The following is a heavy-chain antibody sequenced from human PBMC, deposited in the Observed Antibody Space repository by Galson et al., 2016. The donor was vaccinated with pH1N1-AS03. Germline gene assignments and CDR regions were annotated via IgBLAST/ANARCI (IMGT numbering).Heavy chain of an antibody. V-gene: IGHV3-48*04. J-gene: IGHJ4*02. CDR2: ISISSRTR. CDR3: AREGAMITFGGVGPASDY. D-gene: IGHD3-16*01. Sequence: SLRLSCAASGFSFSSYSMNWVRQAPGKGLEWVSDISISSRTRNYADSVKGRFTISRDNAKNSLFLQMNSPRGEDTAVYYCAREGAMITFGGVGPASDYWGQGTLVTVSS. CDR1: GFSFSSYS.